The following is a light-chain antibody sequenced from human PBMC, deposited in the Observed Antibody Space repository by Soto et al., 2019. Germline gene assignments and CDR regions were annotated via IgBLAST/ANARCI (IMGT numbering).Light chain of an antibody. V-gene: IGKV1-5*03. Sequence: DIQMTQSPSTLSASVGDRVTITCRASQSISTWLAWYQQKPGKAPKLLIYKASSLESGVPSRFSSSGSWTVFTLTIYRVQPDDFATYYSQQYHRYSRTFGQGTKVEIK. CDR3: QQYHRYSRT. CDR2: KAS. J-gene: IGKJ1*01. CDR1: QSISTW.